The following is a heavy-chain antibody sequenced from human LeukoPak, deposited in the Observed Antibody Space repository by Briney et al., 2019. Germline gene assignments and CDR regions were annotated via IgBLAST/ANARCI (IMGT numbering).Heavy chain of an antibody. J-gene: IGHJ4*02. D-gene: IGHD3-10*01. V-gene: IGHV3-48*02. Sequence: GGSLRLSCGASGFTFSIYTMNWVRQAPGKGLEWVSYISSTSSTISYADSVKGRFTISRDNAKNSLYLQMNSLRDEDTAVYYCARSRGFDYWGQGTLVTVSS. CDR3: ARSRGFDY. CDR2: ISSTSSTI. CDR1: GFTFSIYT.